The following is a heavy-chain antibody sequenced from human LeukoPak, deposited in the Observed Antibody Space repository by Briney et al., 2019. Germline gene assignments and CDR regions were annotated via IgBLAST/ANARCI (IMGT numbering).Heavy chain of an antibody. V-gene: IGHV1-46*01. CDR2: INPSGGST. D-gene: IGHD6-6*01. Sequence: ASVKVSCKASGYTSTSYYMHWVRQAPGQGLEWMGIINPSGGSTSYAQKFQGRVTMTRDTSTSTVYMELNSLRSEDTAVYYCARAFLGGSSSFWFDPWGQGTLVTVSS. J-gene: IGHJ5*02. CDR3: ARAFLGGSSSFWFDP. CDR1: GYTSTSYY.